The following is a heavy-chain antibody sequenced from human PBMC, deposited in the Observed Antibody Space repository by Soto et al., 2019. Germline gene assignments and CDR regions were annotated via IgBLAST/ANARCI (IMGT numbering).Heavy chain of an antibody. D-gene: IGHD3-22*01. CDR3: ARERSGYFYFDY. V-gene: IGHV3-30-3*01. CDR1: GFTFSSYA. Sequence: PGGSLRLSCAASGFTFSSYAMHWVRQAPGKGLEWVAVISYDGSNKYYADSVKGRFTISRDNSKNTLYLQMNSLRAEDTAVYYCARERSGYFYFDYWGQGTPVTVSS. CDR2: ISYDGSNK. J-gene: IGHJ4*02.